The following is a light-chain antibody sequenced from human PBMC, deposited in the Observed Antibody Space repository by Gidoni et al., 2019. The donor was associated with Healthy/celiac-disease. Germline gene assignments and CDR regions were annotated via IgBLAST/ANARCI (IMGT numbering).Light chain of an antibody. J-gene: IGKJ2*01. CDR2: AAS. V-gene: IGKV3-11*01. CDR1: QSVSSY. CDR3: QQRSNWPPYT. Sequence: EIVLTQSPATLSLSPGERATLSCRASQSVSSYLAWYQQKPGQAPRLLSYAASNRATGIPARFSGSGSGTDFTLTISSLEPEDFAVYYCQQRSNWPPYTFGQGTKLEIK.